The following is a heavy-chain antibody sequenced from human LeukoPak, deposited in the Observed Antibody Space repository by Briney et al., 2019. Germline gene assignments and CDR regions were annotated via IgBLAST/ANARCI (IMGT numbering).Heavy chain of an antibody. CDR3: AKDRGYSNNWLLDY. J-gene: IGHJ4*02. V-gene: IGHV3-23*01. CDR1: GFTFSSYA. CDR2: ISGSGGST. Sequence: PGGSLRLSCAASGFTFSSYAMSWVRQAPGMGLEWVSTISGSGGSTYYADSVKGRFTISRDNSKNTLSLQMNSLRAADTAVYYCAKDRGYSNNWLLDYWGQGTLATVSS. D-gene: IGHD6-13*01.